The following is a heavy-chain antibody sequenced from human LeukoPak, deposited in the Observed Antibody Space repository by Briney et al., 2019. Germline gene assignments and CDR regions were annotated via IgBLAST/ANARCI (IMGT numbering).Heavy chain of an antibody. V-gene: IGHV3-74*01. Sequence: GGSLRLSCAGSGFTFSSYWMHWVRQAPGKGLVWVSRINSDGSSTSYADSVRGRFTISRDNAKNTLYLQMNSLRAEDTAVYYCARTILSLHMDVWGKGTTVTISS. J-gene: IGHJ6*03. CDR3: ARTILSLHMDV. CDR1: GFTFSSYW. CDR2: INSDGSST. D-gene: IGHD2-2*02.